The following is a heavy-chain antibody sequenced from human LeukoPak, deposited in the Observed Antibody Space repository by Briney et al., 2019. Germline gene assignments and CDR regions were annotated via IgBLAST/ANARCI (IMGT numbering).Heavy chain of an antibody. J-gene: IGHJ4*02. CDR3: ARRPNMVGASFDS. CDR2: VYPGASAT. CDR1: GYNFASYW. V-gene: IGHV5-51*01. D-gene: IGHD1-26*01. Sequence: GESLKISCKDFGYNFASYWIGWVRQMPGKGLEWMGIVYPGASATRYSPSFHGHVPISADKSISTAYLQWSSLKASDTAMYYCARRPNMVGASFDSWGQGTLVTVSS.